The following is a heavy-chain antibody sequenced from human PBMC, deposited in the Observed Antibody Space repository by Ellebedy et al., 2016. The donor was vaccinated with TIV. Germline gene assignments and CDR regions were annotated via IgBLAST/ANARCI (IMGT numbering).Heavy chain of an antibody. CDR2: ISAYNGNT. J-gene: IGHJ4*02. D-gene: IGHD5-24*01. V-gene: IGHV1-18*04. CDR3: ARSRRDGYNWWGHYYFDY. Sequence: GESLKISXQASGYTFTSYGISWVRQAPGQGLEWMGWISAYNGNTNYAQKLQGRVTMTTDTSTSTAYMELRSLRSEDTAVYYCARSRRDGYNWWGHYYFDYWGQGTLVTVSS. CDR1: GYTFTSYG.